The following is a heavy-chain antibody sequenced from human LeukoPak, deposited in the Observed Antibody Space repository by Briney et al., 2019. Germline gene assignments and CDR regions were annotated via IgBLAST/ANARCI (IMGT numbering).Heavy chain of an antibody. J-gene: IGHJ4*02. CDR1: GGSFSGYY. Sequence: PSETLSLTCAVYGGSFSGYYWSWIRQPPGKGLEWIGEINHSGSTNYNPSLKSRVTISVDTSKNQFSLKLSSVTAADTAVYYCARDSGVTAINDWGQGTLVTVSS. V-gene: IGHV4-34*01. CDR2: INHSGST. CDR3: ARDSGVTAIND. D-gene: IGHD2-21*02.